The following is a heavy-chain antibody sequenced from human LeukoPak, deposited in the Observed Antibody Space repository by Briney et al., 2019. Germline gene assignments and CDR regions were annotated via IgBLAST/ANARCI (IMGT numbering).Heavy chain of an antibody. D-gene: IGHD5-24*01. CDR1: GFTFSDYY. V-gene: IGHV3-11*05. CDR2: ISSSSYT. J-gene: IGHJ4*02. Sequence: TGGSLRLSCAASGFTFSDYYMSWIRQAPGKGLEWVSYISSSSYTNYADSVKGRFTISRDNAKNSLYLQMNSLRAEDTAVYYCARALVEMATIKRRYYFDYWGQGTLVTVSS. CDR3: ARALVEMATIKRRYYFDY.